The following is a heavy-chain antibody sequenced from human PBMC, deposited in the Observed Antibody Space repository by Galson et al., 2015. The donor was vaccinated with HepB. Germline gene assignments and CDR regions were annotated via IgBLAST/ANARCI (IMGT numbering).Heavy chain of an antibody. D-gene: IGHD6-19*01. CDR2: ISAYNGNT. CDR3: ASFSSGWGYFDY. J-gene: IGHJ4*02. Sequence: SVKVSCKASGYTFTSYGISWVRQAPGQGLEWMGWISAYNGNTNYAQKLQGRVTMTTDTSTSTAYMELRSLRSDDTAVYYCASFSSGWGYFDYWGQGTLVTVSS. CDR1: GYTFTSYG. V-gene: IGHV1-18*04.